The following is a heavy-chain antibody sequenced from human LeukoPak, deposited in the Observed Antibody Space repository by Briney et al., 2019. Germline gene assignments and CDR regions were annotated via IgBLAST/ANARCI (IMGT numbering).Heavy chain of an antibody. Sequence: PGGSLRLSCAASGFTFTTSWMHWFRQAPGKGLVWVSRIESDGTSTIYADSVKGRFTISRDNAKNTLYLQMNSLRAEDTAVYYCARDQYSSTWYRGAFDVWGQGTMVSVSS. J-gene: IGHJ3*01. CDR2: IESDGTST. CDR3: ARDQYSSTWYRGAFDV. V-gene: IGHV3-74*01. D-gene: IGHD6-13*01. CDR1: GFTFTTSW.